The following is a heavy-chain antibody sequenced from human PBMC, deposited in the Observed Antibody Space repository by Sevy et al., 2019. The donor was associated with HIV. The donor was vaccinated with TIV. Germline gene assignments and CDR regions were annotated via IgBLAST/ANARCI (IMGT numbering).Heavy chain of an antibody. CDR3: TRVEGTTDWGMDV. Sequence: GGSLRLSCTTSGFTFGSYTMSWVSQAPGKGLESIAFIRSKAYGGTTEYAASVKGRFTISRDDSKSVAYLLMNSLKTEDTAVYYCTRVEGTTDWGMDVWGQGTTVTVSS. V-gene: IGHV3-49*02. CDR1: GFTFGSYT. CDR2: IRSKAYGGTT. J-gene: IGHJ6*02. D-gene: IGHD1-7*01.